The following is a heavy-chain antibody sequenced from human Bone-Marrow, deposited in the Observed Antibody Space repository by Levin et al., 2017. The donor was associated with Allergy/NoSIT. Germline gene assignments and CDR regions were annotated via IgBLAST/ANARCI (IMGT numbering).Heavy chain of an antibody. CDR2: IGASDSNT. V-gene: IGHV3-23*01. J-gene: IGHJ4*02. Sequence: GESLKISCSASGFTFSNYGMGWFRQAPGKGLEFVSVIGASDSNTYYADSVKGRFTISRDNSKNTLHLQMNSLRTEDTATYYCTKGSYSGGDDYSDNWGQGTLVTVSS. CDR3: TKGSYSGGDDYSDN. D-gene: IGHD1-26*01. CDR1: GFTFSNYG.